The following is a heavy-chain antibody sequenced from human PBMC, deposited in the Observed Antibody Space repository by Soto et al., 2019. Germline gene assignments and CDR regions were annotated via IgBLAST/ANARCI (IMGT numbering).Heavy chain of an antibody. Sequence: SETLSLTCTVSGDSIKDDYCNWIRQSPGEGREWTGYMYYSGSTNYNPPLKRRVTISVDTSTHQISLKLKSVTAADTAVYYCARDKDIWLRGGGFDPWGQGVLVTVS. J-gene: IGHJ5*02. D-gene: IGHD3-10*01. CDR1: GDSIKDDY. CDR2: MYYSGST. CDR3: ARDKDIWLRGGGFDP. V-gene: IGHV4-59*01.